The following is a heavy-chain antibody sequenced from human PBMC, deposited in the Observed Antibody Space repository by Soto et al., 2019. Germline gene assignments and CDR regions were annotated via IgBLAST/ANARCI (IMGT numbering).Heavy chain of an antibody. CDR1: GYTFTSYD. J-gene: IGHJ3*02. CDR2: MNPNSGNT. CDR3: AIGIWFGELLYKPDDAFDI. V-gene: IGHV1-8*01. D-gene: IGHD3-10*01. Sequence: ASVKVSCKASGYTFTSYDINWVRQATGQGLEWMGWMNPNSGNTGYAQKFQGRVTMTRNTSISTAYMELSSLRSEDTAVYYCAIGIWFGELLYKPDDAFDIWGQGTMVTVSS.